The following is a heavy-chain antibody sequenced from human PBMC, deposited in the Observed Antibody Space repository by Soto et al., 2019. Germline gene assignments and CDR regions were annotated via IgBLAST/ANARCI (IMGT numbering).Heavy chain of an antibody. CDR3: ARFSKSCFWAFDY. CDR1: GFSFSSYG. J-gene: IGHJ4*02. CDR2: ISYDGTDE. V-gene: IGHV3-30*03. Sequence: QPGGSLRLSCAASGFSFSSYGMHWVRQAPGKGLEWVAMISYDGTDEYYADSVKGRFTISRDNSKNALYLQMNSLRAEDTAVYYCARFSKSCFWAFDYWGQGAVVTVSS. D-gene: IGHD3-3*01.